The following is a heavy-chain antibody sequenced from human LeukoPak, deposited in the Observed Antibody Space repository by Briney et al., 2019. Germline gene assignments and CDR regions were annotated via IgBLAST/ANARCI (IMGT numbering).Heavy chain of an antibody. V-gene: IGHV4-4*07. J-gene: IGHJ4*02. CDR2: IYTSGST. CDR1: GGSISSYY. D-gene: IGHD3-22*01. CDR3: ARDRVGYDSSGYHFDY. Sequence: SETLSLTCTVSGGSISSYYWSWIRQPAGKGLEWIGRIYTSGSTNYNSSLKSRVTISVDESKNQFSLKLSSVTAADTAVYYCARDRVGYDSSGYHFDYWGQGTLVTVSS.